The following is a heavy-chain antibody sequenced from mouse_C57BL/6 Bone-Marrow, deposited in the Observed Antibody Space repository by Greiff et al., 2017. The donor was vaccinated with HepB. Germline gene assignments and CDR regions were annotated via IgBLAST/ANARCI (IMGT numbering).Heavy chain of an antibody. V-gene: IGHV1-82*01. J-gene: IGHJ2*01. CDR1: GYAFSSSW. Sequence: LQESGPELVKPGASVKISCKASGYAFSSSWMNWVKQRPGKGLEWIGRIYPGDGDTNYNGKFKGKATLTADKSSSTAYMQLSSLTSEDSAVYFCARGNRQLRLPYYFDYWGQGTTLTVSS. CDR2: IYPGDGDT. D-gene: IGHD3-2*02. CDR3: ARGNRQLRLPYYFDY.